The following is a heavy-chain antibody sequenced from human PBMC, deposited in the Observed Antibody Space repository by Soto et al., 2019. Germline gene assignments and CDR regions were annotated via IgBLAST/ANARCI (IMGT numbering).Heavy chain of an antibody. Sequence: SETLSLTCAVYGGSFSGYYWSWIRQPPGKGLEWIGEINHSGSANYNPSLKSRVTISVDTSKNQFSLKLSSVTAADTAVYYCARAKIAAAGTRWFDPWGQGTLVTVSS. CDR1: GGSFSGYY. CDR2: INHSGSA. V-gene: IGHV4-34*01. J-gene: IGHJ5*02. CDR3: ARAKIAAAGTRWFDP. D-gene: IGHD6-13*01.